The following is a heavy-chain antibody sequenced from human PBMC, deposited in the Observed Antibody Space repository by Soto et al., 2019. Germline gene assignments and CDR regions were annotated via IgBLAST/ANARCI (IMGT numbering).Heavy chain of an antibody. D-gene: IGHD2-15*01. CDR3: ARSLPARYCSGGSCPNY. V-gene: IGHV3-74*01. Sequence: GWSLRLSCAASGFTFSSYWMHWVRQAPGKGLVWVSRIKSDGSSTSYADSVKGRFSICRDNAKNTLYLQMNSLRAEDTAVYSCARSLPARYCSGGSCPNYWGQGTLVTVSS. CDR2: IKSDGSST. J-gene: IGHJ4*02. CDR1: GFTFSSYW.